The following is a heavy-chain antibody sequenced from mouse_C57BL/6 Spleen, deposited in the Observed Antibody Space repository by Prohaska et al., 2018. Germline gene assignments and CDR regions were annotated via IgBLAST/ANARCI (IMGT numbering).Heavy chain of an antibody. CDR3: ALLSTYVNSMDY. Sequence: KASVYTYISYWMHWVKQRPGQGREWIGVIDSSDSYTNYNQKFKGKATLTVDTYYSTAYMKLSILTSEDSAVYYCALLSTYVNSMDYLGQGTSATVTS. J-gene: IGHJ4*01. V-gene: IGHV1-59*01. CDR2: IDSSDSYT. D-gene: IGHD2-1*01. CDR1: VYTYISYW.